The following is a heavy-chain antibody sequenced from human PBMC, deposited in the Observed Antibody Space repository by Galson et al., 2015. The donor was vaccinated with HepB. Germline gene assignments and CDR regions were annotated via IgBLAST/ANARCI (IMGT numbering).Heavy chain of an antibody. Sequence: SLRLSCAASGFTFSSYGMHWVRQAPGKGLEWVAVISYDGSNKYYADSVKGRFTISRDNSKNTLYLQMNSLRAEDTAVYYCARSDGQQWLLDFDPWGQGTLVTVSS. D-gene: IGHD6-19*01. J-gene: IGHJ5*02. V-gene: IGHV3-30*03. CDR1: GFTFSSYG. CDR2: ISYDGSNK. CDR3: ARSDGQQWLLDFDP.